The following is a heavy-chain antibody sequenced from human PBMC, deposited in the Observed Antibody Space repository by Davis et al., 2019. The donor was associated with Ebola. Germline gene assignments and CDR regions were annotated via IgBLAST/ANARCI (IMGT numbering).Heavy chain of an antibody. CDR2: IYYSGST. V-gene: IGHV4-59*08. J-gene: IGHJ4*02. CDR3: ARRGGYSSGGFDY. D-gene: IGHD6-19*01. CDR1: GASIRSHY. Sequence: SETLSLTCSVSGASIRSHYWSWIRQPPGKGLEWIGEIYYSGSTSYNPSLKSRVTISLDTSKNQFSLKLRSVTAADTAVYYCARRGGYSSGGFDYWGQGTLVTVSS.